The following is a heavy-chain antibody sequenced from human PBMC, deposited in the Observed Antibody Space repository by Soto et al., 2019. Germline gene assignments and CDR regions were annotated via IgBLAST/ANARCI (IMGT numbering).Heavy chain of an antibody. D-gene: IGHD3-22*01. CDR2: ISYDGSNK. V-gene: IGHV3-30*18. CDR3: AKSPGSSGSKHAFDI. CDR1: GFTFSSYA. J-gene: IGHJ3*02. Sequence: GGSLRLSCAASGFTFSSYAMSWVRQAPGKGLEWVAVISYDGSNKYYADSVKGRFTISRDNSKNTLYLQMNSLRAEDTAVYYCAKSPGSSGSKHAFDIWGQGTMVTVSS.